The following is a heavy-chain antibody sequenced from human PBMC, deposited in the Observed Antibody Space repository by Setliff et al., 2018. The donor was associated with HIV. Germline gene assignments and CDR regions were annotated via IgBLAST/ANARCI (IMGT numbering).Heavy chain of an antibody. CDR3: AREEGGLYGMDV. CDR2: MSGSSTTI. Sequence: GESLKISCAVSGFNFNDYAVSWVRQAPGKGLEWVSAMSGSSTTIKYADSVRGRFTISRDDAKNSLYLQMNSLRAEDTAVYYCAREEGGLYGMDVWGQGTTVTVSS. CDR1: GFNFNDYA. D-gene: IGHD3-16*01. J-gene: IGHJ6*02. V-gene: IGHV3-48*04.